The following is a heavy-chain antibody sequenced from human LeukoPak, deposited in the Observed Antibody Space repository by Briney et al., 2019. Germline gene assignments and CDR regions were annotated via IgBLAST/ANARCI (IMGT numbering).Heavy chain of an antibody. Sequence: PGGSLRLSCAASRFTFSNYSMNWVRQAPGKGLEWVSSITSSSTYIYYADSVEGRFTISRDNAKNSLYLQTNSLRAEDTAVYYCARAQGGYYDSSGYDYWGQGTLVTVSS. CDR1: RFTFSNYS. J-gene: IGHJ4*02. CDR3: ARAQGGYYDSSGYDY. CDR2: ITSSSTYI. D-gene: IGHD3-22*01. V-gene: IGHV3-21*01.